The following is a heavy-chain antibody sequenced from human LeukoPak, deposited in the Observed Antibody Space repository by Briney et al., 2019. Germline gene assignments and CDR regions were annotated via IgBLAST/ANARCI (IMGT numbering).Heavy chain of an antibody. CDR1: GYTFTDYY. J-gene: IGHJ4*02. D-gene: IGHD2-8*01. V-gene: IGHV1-2*06. CDR3: ARRVQTTGVFDY. CDR2: INPKTGGT. Sequence: ASIKVSCKAPGYTFTDYYMHWVRQAPGQGLQWMGRINPKTGGTNYAQKFQGRVTMTGDTSISTAYMELTRLGSDDTAVYYCARRVQTTGVFDYWGQGTLVTVSS.